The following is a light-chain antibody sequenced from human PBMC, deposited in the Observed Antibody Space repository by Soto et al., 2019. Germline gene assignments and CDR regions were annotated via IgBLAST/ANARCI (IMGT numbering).Light chain of an antibody. Sequence: EIVLTQSPGTLSLSPGERATLSCRASQSVSSSFLAWYQQKPGQSHRILIFSASSRSTGIPDRFSGSGFGTDFTLTISRLEPEDFAVYYCQQYVSSPRSWTFGQGTKMEIK. J-gene: IGKJ1*01. V-gene: IGKV3-20*01. CDR2: SAS. CDR3: QQYVSSPRSWT. CDR1: QSVSSSF.